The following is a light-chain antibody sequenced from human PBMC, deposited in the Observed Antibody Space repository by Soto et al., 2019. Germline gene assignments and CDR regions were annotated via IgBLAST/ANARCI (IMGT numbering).Light chain of an antibody. CDR2: GNN. Sequence: QSVLTQPPSVSGAPGQRVPISCTGTSSNIGAGYDVHWYQQLPGTAPKLLIYGNNNRPSGVPDRFSGSKSGTSASLAITGLQAEDEADYYCQSYDSSLSGSVFGGGTQLTVL. J-gene: IGLJ2*01. CDR3: QSYDSSLSGSV. V-gene: IGLV1-40*01. CDR1: SSNIGAGYD.